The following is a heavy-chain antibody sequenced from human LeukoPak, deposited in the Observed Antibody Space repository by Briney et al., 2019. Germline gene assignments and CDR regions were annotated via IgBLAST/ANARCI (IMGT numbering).Heavy chain of an antibody. D-gene: IGHD6-19*01. CDR2: IKQDGSEK. CDR1: GFTFSSYW. J-gene: IGHJ3*02. CDR3: ARDGYGQWLVTGNDAFDI. V-gene: IGHV3-7*01. Sequence: GGSLRLSCAASGFTFSSYWMSWVRQAPGKGLEWVVNIKQDGSEKYYVDSGKGRFTISRDNAKNSLYLQMNSLRAEDTAVYYCARDGYGQWLVTGNDAFDIWGQGTMVAVSS.